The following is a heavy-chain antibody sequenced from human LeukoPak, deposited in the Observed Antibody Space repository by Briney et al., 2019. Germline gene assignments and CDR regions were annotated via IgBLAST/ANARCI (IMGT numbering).Heavy chain of an antibody. CDR2: ISSSSSTI. CDR1: GFTFSTYE. V-gene: IGHV3-48*02. CDR3: ARDLRGDY. Sequence: PGGSLRLSCAASGFTFSTYEMNWVRQAPGKGLEWVSYISSSSSTIYYADSVKGRFTISRDNAKNSLYLQMNSLRDDDTALYYCARDLRGDYWGQGTPVTVSS. J-gene: IGHJ4*02.